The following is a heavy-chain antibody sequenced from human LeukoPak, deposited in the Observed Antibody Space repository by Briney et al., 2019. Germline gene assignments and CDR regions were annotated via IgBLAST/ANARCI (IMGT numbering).Heavy chain of an antibody. Sequence: AGGSLRLSCAASGFTFSSYAMSWVRQAPGKGLEWVSAISGSGGSTYYADSVKGRFTISRDNSKNTLYLRMNSLRAEDTAVYYCAKDKGGSYYPAYFDYWGQGTLVTVSS. J-gene: IGHJ4*02. CDR1: GFTFSSYA. CDR2: ISGSGGST. D-gene: IGHD1-26*01. V-gene: IGHV3-23*01. CDR3: AKDKGGSYYPAYFDY.